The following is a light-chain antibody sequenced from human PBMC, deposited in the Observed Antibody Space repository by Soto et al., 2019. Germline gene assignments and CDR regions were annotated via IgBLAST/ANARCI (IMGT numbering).Light chain of an antibody. CDR2: TTS. CDR3: QPSYITPRT. CDR1: QSIISY. V-gene: IGKV1-39*01. Sequence: DIQMTQSPSSLSASVGDRVTITCRASQSIISYLNWYQLKTGKAPKLLIYTTSNLPGGVPSRFSGSGSGTDFTLTISSLQPEDFATYYCQPSYITPRTFGHGTKVEIK. J-gene: IGKJ1*01.